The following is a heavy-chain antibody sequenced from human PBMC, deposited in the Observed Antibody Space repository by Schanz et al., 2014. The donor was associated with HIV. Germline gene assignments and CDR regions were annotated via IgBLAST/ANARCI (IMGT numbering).Heavy chain of an antibody. CDR1: GFTFSSYA. CDR3: AKGGQWLLYSDH. V-gene: IGHV3-23*01. CDR2: ISGVGGSK. Sequence: EVQLLESGGGLVQPGGSLRLSCAASGFTFSSYAMHWVRQTAGKGLAWVSSISGVGGSKYYADSVKGRFTISRDNSKNRLYLQVNSLRVDDTAVYYCAKGGQWLLYSDHWGQGTLVTVSS. D-gene: IGHD6-19*01. J-gene: IGHJ4*02.